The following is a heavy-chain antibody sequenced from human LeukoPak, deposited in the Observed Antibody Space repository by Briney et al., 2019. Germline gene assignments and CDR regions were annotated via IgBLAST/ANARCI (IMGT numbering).Heavy chain of an antibody. J-gene: IGHJ4*02. CDR2: ISYTGNT. CDR1: GVSINSNTYS. D-gene: IGHD3-22*01. V-gene: IGHV4-39*01. Sequence: SETLSLTCTVSGVSINSNTYSWGWIRQPPGEGLEWIGTISYTGNTYFNSSLKSRFTIFVDTSKTQFSLKLSSVTAADTAVYYCARHFGYDDTSDYQGVPDYWGQGSLVTVSS. CDR3: ARHFGYDDTSDYQGVPDY.